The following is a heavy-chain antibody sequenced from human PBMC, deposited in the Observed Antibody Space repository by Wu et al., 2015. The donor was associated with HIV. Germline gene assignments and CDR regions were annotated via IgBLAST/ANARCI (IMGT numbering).Heavy chain of an antibody. CDR1: GYTLTELS. CDR2: FDPEDGET. Sequence: QVQLVQSGAEVKKPGASVKVSCKVSGYTLTELSMHWVRQAPGKGLEWMGGFDPEDGETIYAQKFQGRVTMTEDTSTDTAYMELSSLRSEDTAVYYCARPVMYSGYHWHAFDIWGQGTMVTVSS. CDR3: ARPVMYSGYHWHAFDI. V-gene: IGHV1-24*01. J-gene: IGHJ3*02. D-gene: IGHD5-12*01.